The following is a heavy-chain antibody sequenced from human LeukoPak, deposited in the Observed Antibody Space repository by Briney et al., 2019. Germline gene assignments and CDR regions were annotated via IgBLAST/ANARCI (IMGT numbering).Heavy chain of an antibody. CDR1: GFTFDDYA. V-gene: IGHV3-9*01. Sequence: GRSLRLSCAASGFTFDDYAMHWVRQAPGKGLEWVSGISWNSGSKGYADSVKGRFTISRDNAKNSLYLQMNSLRAEDTALYYCAKDYGSSWWHWFDPWGQGTLVTVSS. CDR2: ISWNSGSK. CDR3: AKDYGSSWWHWFDP. J-gene: IGHJ5*02. D-gene: IGHD6-13*01.